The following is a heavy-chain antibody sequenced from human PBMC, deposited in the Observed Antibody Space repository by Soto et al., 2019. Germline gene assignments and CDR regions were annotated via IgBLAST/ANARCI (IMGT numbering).Heavy chain of an antibody. CDR1: GGSFSGYY. CDR2: INHSGST. V-gene: IGHV4-34*01. Sequence: ETLSLTCAVYGGSFSGYYWSWIRQSPGKGLEWVGEINHSGSTNYNPSLKSRVTISVDTSKNQFSLKLSSVTAADTAVYYCARVTGRYYYGMDVWGQGTTVTVSS. CDR3: ARVTGRYYYGMDV. J-gene: IGHJ6*02.